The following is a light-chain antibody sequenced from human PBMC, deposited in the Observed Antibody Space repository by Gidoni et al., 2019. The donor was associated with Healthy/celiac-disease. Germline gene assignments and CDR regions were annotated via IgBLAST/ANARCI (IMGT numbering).Light chain of an antibody. J-gene: IGKJ2*01. CDR3: QQYDNLPPLT. V-gene: IGKV1-33*01. CDR1: QDISNY. Sequence: DIQMTQSPSSLSASVGDRVTITCQASQDISNYLNWYQQKPGKAPKLLIYDASNLETGVPSRFSGSGSGTDFTFTISSLQPEYIATYYCQQYDNLPPLTFGQGTKLEIK. CDR2: DAS.